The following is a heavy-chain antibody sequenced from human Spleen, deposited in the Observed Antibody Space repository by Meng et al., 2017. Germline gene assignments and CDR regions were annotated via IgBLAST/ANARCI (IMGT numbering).Heavy chain of an antibody. CDR1: GYTFTSYY. J-gene: IGHJ4*02. CDR2: INPSGGST. V-gene: IGHV1-46*01. CDR3: AKDLSGDSSNY. D-gene: IGHD3-22*01. Sequence: ASVKVSCKASGYTFTSYYLHWVRQAPGQGLEWMGMINPSGGSTTYAQKFQGRVTMTRDTSTSTVYMELSSLRSDDTALYYCAKDLSGDSSNYWGKGTLVTVSS.